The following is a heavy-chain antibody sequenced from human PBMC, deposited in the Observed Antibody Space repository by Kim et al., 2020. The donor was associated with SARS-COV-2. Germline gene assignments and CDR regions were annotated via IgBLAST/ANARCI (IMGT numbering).Heavy chain of an antibody. CDR2: GKGDT. J-gene: IGHJ6*02. Sequence: GKGDTRYSQKFQGRVTITRDTSATTAYMELSSLRSEDSAVYYCARTYNMDVWGQGTTVTVSS. V-gene: IGHV1-3*01. CDR3: ARTYNMDV. D-gene: IGHD1-1*01.